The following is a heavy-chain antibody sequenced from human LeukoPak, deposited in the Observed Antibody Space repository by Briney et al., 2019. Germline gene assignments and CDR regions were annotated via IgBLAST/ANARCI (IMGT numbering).Heavy chain of an antibody. Sequence: SETLPLTCTVSGGSISSYYWSWIRQPPGKGLEWIGYIYYSGSTNYNPSLKSRVTISVDTSKNQFSLKLSSVTAADTAVYYCARLGGDEGWFDPWGQGTLVTVSS. D-gene: IGHD4-17*01. V-gene: IGHV4-59*01. J-gene: IGHJ5*02. CDR1: GGSISSYY. CDR3: ARLGGDEGWFDP. CDR2: IYYSGST.